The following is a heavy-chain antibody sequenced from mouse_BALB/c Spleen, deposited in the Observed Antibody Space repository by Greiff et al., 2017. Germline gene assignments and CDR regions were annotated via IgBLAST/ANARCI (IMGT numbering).Heavy chain of an antibody. CDR3: ARYYGYYAMDY. D-gene: IGHD1-1*02. V-gene: IGHV2-2*02. CDR2: IWSGGST. Sequence: QVQLKQSGPGLVQPSQSLSITCTVSGFSLTSYGVHWVRQSPGKGLEWLGVIWSGGSTDYNAAFISRLSISKDNSKSQVFFKMNSLQANDTAIYYCARYYGYYAMDYWGQGTSVTVSS. J-gene: IGHJ4*01. CDR1: GFSLTSYG.